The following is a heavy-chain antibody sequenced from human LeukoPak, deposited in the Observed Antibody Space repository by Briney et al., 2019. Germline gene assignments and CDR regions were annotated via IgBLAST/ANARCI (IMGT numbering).Heavy chain of an antibody. J-gene: IGHJ4*02. CDR2: IHSDGSST. CDR1: GFIFSSYW. D-gene: IGHD5-12*01. Sequence: GGSLRLSCAASGFIFSSYWMHWVRQAPGKGLVWVSRIHSDGSSTTYADSVKGRFTISRDNAKNTLYLQMNSLRAEDTAVYYCGRDGYGGYVAYWGQGTLVTVSS. CDR3: GRDGYGGYVAY. V-gene: IGHV3-74*01.